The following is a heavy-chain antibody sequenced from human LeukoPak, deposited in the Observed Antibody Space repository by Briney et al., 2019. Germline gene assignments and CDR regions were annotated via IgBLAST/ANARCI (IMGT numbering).Heavy chain of an antibody. Sequence: GGSLRLSCAASGFTFSNAWMSWVRQAPGKGLEWVGRIKSKTDGGTTDYAAPVKGRFTISRDDSKNTLYLQMNSLRAEDTAVYYCAKDSPFSYDFWSGYYVGYWGQGTLVTVSS. CDR1: GFTFSNAW. V-gene: IGHV3-15*01. CDR2: IKSKTDGGTT. J-gene: IGHJ4*02. CDR3: AKDSPFSYDFWSGYYVGY. D-gene: IGHD3-3*01.